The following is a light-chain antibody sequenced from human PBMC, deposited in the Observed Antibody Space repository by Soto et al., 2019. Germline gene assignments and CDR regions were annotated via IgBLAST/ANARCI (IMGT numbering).Light chain of an antibody. CDR1: QSVSGK. J-gene: IGKJ1*01. CDR2: DAS. CDR3: QQSNNWPWT. V-gene: IGKV3-15*01. Sequence: EVLMTQSPATLSVSPGERATLSCEASQSVSGKLAWYQQKPGQAPRLLIYDASTRATGIPARFSGSGSGTEFTLTISSLQSEDFAVYYCQQSNNWPWTFGQGTKVDIK.